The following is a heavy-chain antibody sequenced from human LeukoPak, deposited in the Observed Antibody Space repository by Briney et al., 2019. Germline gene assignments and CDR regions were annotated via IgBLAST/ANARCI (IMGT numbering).Heavy chain of an antibody. Sequence: ASVKVSCKTSGYTSTTYGLSWVRQAPGQGLEWMGWTYNTYTHYAETLRDRLTMTTDTSTSTSYMELRSLRSDDTAVYYCAREPGGWSPGNYWGQGTLVTVPS. J-gene: IGHJ4*02. D-gene: IGHD6-19*01. CDR3: AREPGGWSPGNY. CDR1: GYTSTTYG. V-gene: IGHV1-18*01. CDR2: TYNTYT.